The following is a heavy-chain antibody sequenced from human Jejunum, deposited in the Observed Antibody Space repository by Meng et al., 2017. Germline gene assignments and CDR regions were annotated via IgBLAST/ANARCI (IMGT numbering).Heavy chain of an antibody. V-gene: IGHV1-18*01. CDR3: ARSQGSSGYGIAYDL. J-gene: IGHJ3*01. CDR2: ISTYNGNT. CDR1: VYSLPTLD. Sequence: ASVKVSCKASVYSLPTLDVSWVRQAPGRGLEWMGSISTYNGNTNYAQTFQGRVTMTTDTSTNTVYMELRSLGSHDTAVYYCARSQGSSGYGIAYDLWGQGTMVTVSS. D-gene: IGHD3-22*01.